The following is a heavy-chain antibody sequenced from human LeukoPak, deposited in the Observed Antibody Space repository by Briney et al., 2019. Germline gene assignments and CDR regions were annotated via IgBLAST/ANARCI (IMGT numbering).Heavy chain of an antibody. CDR3: ARDGTAPGLYFDL. D-gene: IGHD6-13*01. J-gene: IGHJ4*01. CDR1: GFTFSSYW. Sequence: GGSLRLSCAVSGFTFSSYWMNWVRQAPGKGLEWVASIRQDGGEKSYVDSVKGRFTISRDNTRNSRYLQMSSLRAEDTAVYYCARDGTAPGLYFDLWGQGTLVTVSS. CDR2: IRQDGGEK. V-gene: IGHV3-7*01.